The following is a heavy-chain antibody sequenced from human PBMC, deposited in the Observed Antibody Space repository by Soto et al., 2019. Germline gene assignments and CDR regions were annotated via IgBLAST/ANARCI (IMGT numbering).Heavy chain of an antibody. Sequence: SETLSLTCAVYGGSFSGYYWSWIRQPPGKGLEWIGEINHSGSTNYNPSLKSRVTISVDTSKDQFSLKLSSVTAADTAVYYCARGSITVTRGGKFDYWGQGTLVTVSS. CDR1: GGSFSGYY. V-gene: IGHV4-34*01. D-gene: IGHD4-17*01. CDR3: ARGSITVTRGGKFDY. J-gene: IGHJ4*02. CDR2: INHSGST.